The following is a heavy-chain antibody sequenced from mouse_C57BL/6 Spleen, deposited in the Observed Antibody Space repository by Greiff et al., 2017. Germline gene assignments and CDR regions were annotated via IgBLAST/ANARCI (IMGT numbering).Heavy chain of an antibody. CDR2: IYPGSGST. Sequence: QVQLQQPGAELVKPGASVKMSCKASGYTFTSYWITWVKQRPGQGLEWIGDIYPGSGSTNYNEKFKSKATLTVDTSSSTAYMQLSSLTSEDSAVYYCAFYYSNYVDYAMDDWGQGASVTVSS. V-gene: IGHV1-55*01. CDR1: GYTFTSYW. D-gene: IGHD2-5*01. CDR3: AFYYSNYVDYAMDD. J-gene: IGHJ4*01.